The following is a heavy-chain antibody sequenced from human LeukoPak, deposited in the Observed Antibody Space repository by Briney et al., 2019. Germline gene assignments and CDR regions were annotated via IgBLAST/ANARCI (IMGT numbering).Heavy chain of an antibody. D-gene: IGHD6-13*01. J-gene: IGHJ3*02. V-gene: IGHV4-61*01. Sequence: SQTLSLTCTVSGGSLRSGSYYWSWIRQPPGKGLEWIGYIYYSGSTNYNPSLKSRVTISVDTSKNQFSLKLSSVTAADTAVYYCARVQQLGGAFDIWGQGTMVTVSS. CDR3: ARVQQLGGAFDI. CDR1: GGSLRSGSYY. CDR2: IYYSGST.